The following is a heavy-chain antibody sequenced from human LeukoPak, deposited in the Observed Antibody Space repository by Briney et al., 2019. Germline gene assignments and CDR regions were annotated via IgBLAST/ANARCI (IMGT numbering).Heavy chain of an antibody. V-gene: IGHV3-9*01. D-gene: IGHD6-19*01. CDR3: AKDRVAGIGYWFFDL. J-gene: IGHJ2*01. CDR2: ISWDSGTI. CDR1: GFTFDDYA. Sequence: GGSLRLSCAGSGFTFDDYAIHWVRQAPGKGLEWVSGISWDSGTIVYADSVKGRFTISRDNSKNSLYLQMKSLRAEDTAFYYWAKDRVAGIGYWFFDLWGRGTLVTVSS.